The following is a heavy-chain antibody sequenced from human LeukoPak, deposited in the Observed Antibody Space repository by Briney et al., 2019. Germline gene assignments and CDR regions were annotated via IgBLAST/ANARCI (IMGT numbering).Heavy chain of an antibody. D-gene: IGHD3-3*01. V-gene: IGHV4-30-2*01. Sequence: SETLSLTCTVSGGSISSGSYYWSWIRQPPGKGLEWIGYIYHSGSTYYNPSLKSRVTISVDRSKNQFSLKLSSVTAADTAVYYCARDLGDFWSAQRGAFDIWGQGTMVTVSS. CDR1: GGSISSGSYY. CDR2: IYHSGST. CDR3: ARDLGDFWSAQRGAFDI. J-gene: IGHJ3*02.